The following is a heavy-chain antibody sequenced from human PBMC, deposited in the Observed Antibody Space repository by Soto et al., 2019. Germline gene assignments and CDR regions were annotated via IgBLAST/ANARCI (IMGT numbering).Heavy chain of an antibody. Sequence: EVQLLESGGGLVQPGGSLRLSCAASGFTFSSYAMSWVRQAPGKGLEWVSAISGSGGSTYYADSVKGRFTISRDNSKNTLSLQMNSLRAEDTAVYYCAKDRGRDIVVVVAATDWYFDYWGQGTLVTVSS. CDR3: AKDRGRDIVVVVAATDWYFDY. J-gene: IGHJ4*02. CDR1: GFTFSSYA. CDR2: ISGSGGST. V-gene: IGHV3-23*01. D-gene: IGHD2-15*01.